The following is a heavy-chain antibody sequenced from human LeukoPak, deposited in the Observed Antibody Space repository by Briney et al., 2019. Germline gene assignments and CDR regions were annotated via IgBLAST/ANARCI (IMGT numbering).Heavy chain of an antibody. Sequence: GGSLRLSCAASGFTLSIYSINWVRQAPGKGLEWVANIKRDGSEKYYVDSVKGRFTISRDNAKNSLYLQMNSLRTEDTAVYYCARGRGSWYGVYFDYWGQGTLVTVSS. CDR1: GFTLSIYS. CDR3: ARGRGSWYGVYFDY. V-gene: IGHV3-7*01. CDR2: IKRDGSEK. J-gene: IGHJ4*02. D-gene: IGHD6-13*01.